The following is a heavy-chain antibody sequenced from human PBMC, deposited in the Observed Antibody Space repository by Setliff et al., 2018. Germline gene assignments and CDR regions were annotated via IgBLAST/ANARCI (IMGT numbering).Heavy chain of an antibody. CDR1: GYTFTSYD. J-gene: IGHJ4*02. CDR3: ARAQSWSGGPYYFDN. Sequence: ASVKVSCKASGYTFTSYDINWVRQATGQGLEWMGWMNPNSGNTGYAQKFQGRVTMTRDTSTSTVYMELSSLRFEDTAVYYCARAQSWSGGPYYFDNWGQGPRSPSPQ. CDR2: MNPNSGNT. D-gene: IGHD3-3*01. V-gene: IGHV1-8*02.